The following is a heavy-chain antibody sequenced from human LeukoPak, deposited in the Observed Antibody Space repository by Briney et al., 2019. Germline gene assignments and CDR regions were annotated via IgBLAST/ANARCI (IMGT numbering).Heavy chain of an antibody. J-gene: IGHJ3*02. CDR2: IKQDGSEK. V-gene: IGHV3-7*01. CDR3: ARGVAQSPPYAFDI. Sequence: PGGSLRLSCAASGFTFSSYWMSWVRQAPGKGLEWVANIKQDGSEKYYVDSVKGRFTISRDNAKNSLYLQMNSLRAEDTAVYYCARGVAQSPPYAFDIWGQGTMVTVSS. CDR1: GFTFSSYW.